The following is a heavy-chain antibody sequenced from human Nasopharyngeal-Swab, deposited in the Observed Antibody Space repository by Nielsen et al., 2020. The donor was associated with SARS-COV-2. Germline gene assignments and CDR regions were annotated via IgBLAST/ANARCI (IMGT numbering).Heavy chain of an antibody. V-gene: IGHV3-33*01. CDR3: ARGLTTVTTYYYYGMDV. D-gene: IGHD4-11*01. J-gene: IGHJ6*02. Sequence: VRQAPGKGLEWVAVIWYDGSNKYYADSVKGRFTISRDNSKNTLYLQMNSLRAEDTAVYYCARGLTTVTTYYYYGMDVWGQGTTVTVSS. CDR2: IWYDGSNK.